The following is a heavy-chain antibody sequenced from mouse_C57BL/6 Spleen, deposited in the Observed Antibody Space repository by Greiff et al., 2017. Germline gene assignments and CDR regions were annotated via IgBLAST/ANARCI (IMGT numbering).Heavy chain of an antibody. D-gene: IGHD1-1*01. CDR3: ARWGNYYRHAMDY. CDR1: GFTFSDYG. Sequence: EVKLVESGGGLVKPGGSLKLSCAASGFTFSDYGMHWVRQAPEKGLEWVAYISSGSSTIYYADTVKGRFTITRDNAKTALFLQLTSRRSEDTAMYYCARWGNYYRHAMDYWGQGTSVTVSS. J-gene: IGHJ4*01. CDR2: ISSGSSTI. V-gene: IGHV5-17*01.